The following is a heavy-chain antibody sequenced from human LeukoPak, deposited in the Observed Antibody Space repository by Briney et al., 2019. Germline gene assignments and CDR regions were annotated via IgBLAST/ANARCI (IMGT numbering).Heavy chain of an antibody. CDR3: ARDLEAPYYYDRSGSEDAFDI. V-gene: IGHV1-18*01. J-gene: IGHJ3*02. CDR1: GYTFTSYG. CDR2: ISAYNGNT. Sequence: ASVKVSCKASGYTFTSYGISWVRQAPGQGLEWMGWISAYNGNTNYAQKLQGRVTMTTDTSTSTAYMELRSLRSDDTAVYYCARDLEAPYYYDRSGSEDAFDIWGQGTMVTVSS. D-gene: IGHD3-22*01.